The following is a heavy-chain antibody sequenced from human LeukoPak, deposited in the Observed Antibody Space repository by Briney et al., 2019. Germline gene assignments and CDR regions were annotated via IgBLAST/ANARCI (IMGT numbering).Heavy chain of an antibody. Sequence: PGESLKISCKGSGYSFTSYWIVWVRQMPGKGLEWMGIIYPGDSDTRYSPSFQGQVTISADKSISTAYLQWSSLKASDTAMYYCTARGVDYYGSGSYSDYWGQGTLVTVSS. V-gene: IGHV5-51*01. CDR2: IYPGDSDT. CDR3: TARGVDYYGSGSYSDY. J-gene: IGHJ4*02. CDR1: GYSFTSYW. D-gene: IGHD3-10*01.